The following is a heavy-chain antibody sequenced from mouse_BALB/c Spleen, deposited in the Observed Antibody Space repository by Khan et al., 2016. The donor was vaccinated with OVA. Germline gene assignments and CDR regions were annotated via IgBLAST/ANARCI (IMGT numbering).Heavy chain of an antibody. J-gene: IGHJ3*01. Sequence: QVRLQQSGAELARPGASVKMSCKASGYTFTSYTIHWIKKRPGQGLGWIGYINPSNGYTNYNQKFKDKATLTTDKSSTTAYLQLSSLTSDDSAVYNCVRDGAYHRNDGWFAYWGQGTLVTVSA. CDR1: GYTFTSYT. CDR2: INPSNGYT. D-gene: IGHD2-14*01. CDR3: VRDGAYHRNDGWFAY. V-gene: IGHV1-4*01.